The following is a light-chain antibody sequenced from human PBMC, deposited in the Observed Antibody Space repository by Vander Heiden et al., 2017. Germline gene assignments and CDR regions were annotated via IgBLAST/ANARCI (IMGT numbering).Light chain of an antibody. Sequence: EIVLTQSPGTLSLSPGERATLSCRASQSVSSSYLAWYQQKPGQAPRLLIYGASSRATGIPDRFSGSGSGTDFTLTISRLEPEDFAVYYCQQYGSSRAFGGGTKVXIK. CDR2: GAS. CDR3: QQYGSSRA. J-gene: IGKJ4*01. CDR1: QSVSSSY. V-gene: IGKV3-20*01.